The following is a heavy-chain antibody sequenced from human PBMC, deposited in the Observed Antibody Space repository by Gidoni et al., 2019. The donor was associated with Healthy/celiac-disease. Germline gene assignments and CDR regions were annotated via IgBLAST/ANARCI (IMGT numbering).Heavy chain of an antibody. Sequence: EVQLVESGGGLVQPGGSLRLSCAASGFTFSRYWMHWVRQAPGKGLVWVSRINSDGSSTSYADSVKGRFTISRDNAKNTLYLQMNSLRAEDTAVYYCARIAAAGTRSGWFDPWGQGTLVTVSS. CDR3: ARIAAAGTRSGWFDP. J-gene: IGHJ5*02. D-gene: IGHD6-13*01. CDR1: GFTFSRYW. V-gene: IGHV3-74*01. CDR2: INSDGSST.